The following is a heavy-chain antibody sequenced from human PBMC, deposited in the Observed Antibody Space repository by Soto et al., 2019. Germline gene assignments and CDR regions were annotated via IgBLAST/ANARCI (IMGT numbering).Heavy chain of an antibody. D-gene: IGHD3-22*01. CDR1: GYTFTSYA. J-gene: IGHJ4*02. Sequence: ASLKVSCKASGYTFTSYAMHWVRQAPGQRLEWMGWINAGNGNTKYSQKFQGRVTITRDTSASTAYMELSSLRSEDTAVYYCARDLYAYDSSGYYTDYWGQGTLVNVSS. CDR3: ARDLYAYDSSGYYTDY. V-gene: IGHV1-3*01. CDR2: INAGNGNT.